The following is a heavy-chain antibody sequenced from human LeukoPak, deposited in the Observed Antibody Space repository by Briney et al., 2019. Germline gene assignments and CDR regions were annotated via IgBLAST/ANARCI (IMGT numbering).Heavy chain of an antibody. CDR1: GGSISNSSSY. V-gene: IGHV4-39*07. CDR3: ARSQSLGSSSCDY. CDR2: IYHSGST. J-gene: IGHJ4*02. D-gene: IGHD6-13*01. Sequence: SETLSLTCTVSGGSISNSSSYWGWIRQPPGKGLEWIGSIYHSGSTYYNPSLKSRVTISVDTSKNQFSLKLSSVTAADTAVYYCARSQSLGSSSCDYWGQGTLVTVSS.